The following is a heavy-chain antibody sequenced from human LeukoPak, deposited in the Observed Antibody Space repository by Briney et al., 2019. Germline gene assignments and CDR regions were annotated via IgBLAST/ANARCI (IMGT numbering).Heavy chain of an antibody. D-gene: IGHD3-3*01. V-gene: IGHV3-74*01. Sequence: PGGSLRLSCAASGFTFSSYWMHWVRHAPGKGLVWVSRINSDGSSTSYADSVKGRFTISRDNAKNTLYLQMNSLRAEDTAVYYCARPFSGTRNAFDIWGQGTMVTVSS. J-gene: IGHJ3*02. CDR2: INSDGSST. CDR1: GFTFSSYW. CDR3: ARPFSGTRNAFDI.